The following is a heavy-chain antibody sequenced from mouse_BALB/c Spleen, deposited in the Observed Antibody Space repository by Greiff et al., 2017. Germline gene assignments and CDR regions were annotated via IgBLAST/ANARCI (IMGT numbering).Heavy chain of an antibody. Sequence: EVKLMESGGGLVKPGGSLKLSCAASGFTFSSYTMSWVRQTPEKRLEWVATISSGGSYTYYPDSVKGRFTISRDNAKNTLYLQMSSLKSEDTAMYYCTRDTRSRGFAYWGQGTLVTVSA. CDR2: ISSGGSYT. J-gene: IGHJ3*01. CDR1: GFTFSSYT. D-gene: IGHD1-1*01. CDR3: TRDTRSRGFAY. V-gene: IGHV5-6-4*01.